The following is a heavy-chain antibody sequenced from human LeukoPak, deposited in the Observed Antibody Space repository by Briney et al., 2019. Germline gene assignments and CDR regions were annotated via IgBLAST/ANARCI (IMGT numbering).Heavy chain of an antibody. CDR2: ISSSSDTT. V-gene: IGHV3-48*02. Sequence: GGSLRLSCAASGFTFSTYSMNWVRQAPGKGLEWISYISSSSDTTYYAGSVKGRFTISRDNAKKTLYLQMNSLRDEDTAVYYCVRDQERVWGYYGYWGQGTLVTVSS. D-gene: IGHD3-16*01. CDR3: VRDQERVWGYYGY. J-gene: IGHJ4*02. CDR1: GFTFSTYS.